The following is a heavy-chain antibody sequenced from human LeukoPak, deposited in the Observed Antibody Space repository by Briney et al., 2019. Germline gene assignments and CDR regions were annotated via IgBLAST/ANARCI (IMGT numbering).Heavy chain of an antibody. Sequence: GGSLRLSCAASGFTFSSYSMNWVRQAPGKGLEWGSYLSSSSSTIYYADSVKGRFTISRDNAKNSLYLQMNSLRDEDTAVYYCARDSVPSTYCGGDCYSNFVYWGQGTLVTVSS. D-gene: IGHD2-21*02. CDR3: ARDSVPSTYCGGDCYSNFVY. J-gene: IGHJ4*02. CDR2: LSSSSSTI. V-gene: IGHV3-48*02. CDR1: GFTFSSYS.